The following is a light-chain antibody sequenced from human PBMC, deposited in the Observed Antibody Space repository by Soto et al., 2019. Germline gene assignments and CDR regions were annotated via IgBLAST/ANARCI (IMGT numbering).Light chain of an antibody. Sequence: EIVLTQSPGTLSLSPGDRATLSCRASQSVSSSYFAWYQQRFGQAPRLLIYGASSRATGIPDRFSGSGSGTDYTLTISRLEPEDFAVYYCQQYGSSSWTFGQGPKVEIK. J-gene: IGKJ1*01. CDR2: GAS. CDR3: QQYGSSSWT. V-gene: IGKV3-20*01. CDR1: QSVSSSY.